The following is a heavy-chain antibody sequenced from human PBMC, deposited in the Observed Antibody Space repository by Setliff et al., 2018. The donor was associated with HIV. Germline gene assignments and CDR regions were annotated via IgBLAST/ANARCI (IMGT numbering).Heavy chain of an antibody. D-gene: IGHD6-13*01. CDR1: NASISSYY. V-gene: IGHV4-59*08. J-gene: IGHJ3*02. Sequence: SETLSLTCTVSNASISSYYWSWIRQPPGKGLEWIGYSGSTNYNPSLKSRVTISIDTSKNQLSLELTSVTAADTAVYYCARQAAGPADAFDIWGQGTMVTVSS. CDR2: SGST. CDR3: ARQAAGPADAFDI.